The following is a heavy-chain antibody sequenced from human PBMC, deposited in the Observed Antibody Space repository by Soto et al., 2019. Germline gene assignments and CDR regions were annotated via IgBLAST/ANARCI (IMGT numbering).Heavy chain of an antibody. V-gene: IGHV3-7*01. CDR2: INQDGSEK. Sequence: PGGSMRISCAASGFTFNSNWMDWVRQAPGKGLEWVANINQDGSEKNYVDSVKGRFTISRDNAKNSLYLQMSSLTAEDSALYYCSKSLDYWGQGALVTVSS. CDR3: SKSLDY. CDR1: GFTFNSNW. J-gene: IGHJ4*02.